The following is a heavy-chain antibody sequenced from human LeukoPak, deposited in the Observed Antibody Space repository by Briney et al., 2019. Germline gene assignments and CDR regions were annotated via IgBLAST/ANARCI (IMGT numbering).Heavy chain of an antibody. V-gene: IGHV6-1*01. CDR2: TYYRSKWYN. CDR1: GDSVSSNSAA. J-gene: IGHJ6*03. Sequence: SQTLSLTCAISGDSVSSNSAAWNWIRQSPSRGLEWLGRTYYRSKWYNDYAVSVKSRITINPDTSKNQFSLQLNSVTPEDTAVYYCARDVVGATNYYYYYMDVWGKGTTVTVSS. D-gene: IGHD1-26*01. CDR3: ARDVVGATNYYYYYMDV.